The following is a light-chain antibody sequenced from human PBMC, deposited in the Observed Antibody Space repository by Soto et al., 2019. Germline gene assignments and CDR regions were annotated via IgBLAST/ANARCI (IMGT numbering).Light chain of an antibody. CDR3: CSFAGSYTWV. V-gene: IGLV2-11*01. CDR2: DVS. CDR1: TRDVGGYNY. J-gene: IGLJ3*02. Sequence: QSALTQPRSVSGSPGQSVTISCTGTTRDVGGYNYVSWYQQHPGKAPKLMIYDVSKRPSGVPDRLSGSKSGNTASLTISGLQAEDEDDYYCCSFAGSYTWVFGGGTKLTVL.